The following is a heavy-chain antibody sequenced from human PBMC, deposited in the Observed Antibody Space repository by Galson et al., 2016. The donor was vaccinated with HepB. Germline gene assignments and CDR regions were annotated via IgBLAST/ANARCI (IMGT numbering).Heavy chain of an antibody. J-gene: IGHJ3*02. CDR2: ISRDGDVK. D-gene: IGHD1-14*01. V-gene: IGHV3-30*18. Sequence: SLRLSCAASGFTFRTYAVHWVRQAPGKGPEWVAVISRDGDVKHYTDSVKGRFTISRDNSRNTLYLQMTSLRLEDTAIYHCMKRRKYSGDDILDIWGPGTMVTVSP. CDR3: MKRRKYSGDDILDI. CDR1: GFTFRTYA.